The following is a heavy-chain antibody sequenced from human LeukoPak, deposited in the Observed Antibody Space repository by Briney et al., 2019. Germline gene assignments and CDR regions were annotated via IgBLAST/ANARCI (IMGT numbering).Heavy chain of an antibody. V-gene: IGHV3-49*03. J-gene: IGHJ4*02. D-gene: IGHD6-13*01. CDR2: IRSKAYGGTT. CDR3: AKDHKYRIAAAGRGWYFDY. Sequence: PGRSLRLSCTASGFTFGDYAMSWFRQAPGKGLEWVGFIRSKAYGGTTEYAASVKGRFTISRDDSKSIAYLQMNSLRAEDTAVYYCAKDHKYRIAAAGRGWYFDYWGQGTLVTVSS. CDR1: GFTFGDYA.